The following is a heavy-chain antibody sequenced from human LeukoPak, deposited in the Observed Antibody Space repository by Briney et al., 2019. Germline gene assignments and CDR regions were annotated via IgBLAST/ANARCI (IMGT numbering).Heavy chain of an antibody. D-gene: IGHD2-2*03. J-gene: IGHJ4*02. CDR3: AKGGYCSSTSCPIDY. CDR1: GFTFSSYG. Sequence: GRSLRLSCAASGFTFSSYGMHWVRQAPGKGLEWVAVIWYDGSNKYYADSVKGRFTISRDNSKNTLYLQMNSLRAEDTAVYYCAKGGYCSSTSCPIDYWGQGTLVTVSS. V-gene: IGHV3-33*06. CDR2: IWYDGSNK.